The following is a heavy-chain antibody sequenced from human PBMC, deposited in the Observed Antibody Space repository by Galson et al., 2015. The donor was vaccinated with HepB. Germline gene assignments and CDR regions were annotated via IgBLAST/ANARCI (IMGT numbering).Heavy chain of an antibody. D-gene: IGHD3-3*01. V-gene: IGHV1-69*13. Sequence: SVKVSCKASGDRFSSFPISWLRQAPGEGLEWMGGIIPMYGTSNRAQRFQGRLTITADESTSTTHMELSSLTSEDSAVYYCARLRYLEWSSFFDYWGQGTLVTVSS. CDR2: IIPMYGTS. J-gene: IGHJ4*02. CDR3: ARLRYLEWSSFFDY. CDR1: GDRFSSFP.